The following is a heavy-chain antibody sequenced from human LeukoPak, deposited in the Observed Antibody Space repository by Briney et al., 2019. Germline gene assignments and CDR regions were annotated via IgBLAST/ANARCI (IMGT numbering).Heavy chain of an antibody. V-gene: IGHV3-7*01. CDR2: IKQDGGET. Sequence: GGSLRLSCVASDFIFSSYWMTWVRQAPGKGLEWVANIKQDGGETYYVGSVKGRFTISRDNAQNSLYLQMNSLRAEDTAIYYCAGGVWPRSNYWGQGTLVTVSS. CDR1: DFIFSSYW. D-gene: IGHD6-13*01. J-gene: IGHJ4*02. CDR3: AGGVWPRSNY.